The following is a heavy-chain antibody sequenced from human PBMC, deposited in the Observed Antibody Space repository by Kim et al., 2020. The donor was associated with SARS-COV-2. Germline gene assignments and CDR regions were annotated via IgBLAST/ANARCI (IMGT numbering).Heavy chain of an antibody. CDR3: ARVGYSGYLFDY. V-gene: IGHV1-3*01. J-gene: IGHJ4*02. D-gene: IGHD5-12*01. Sequence: TDTQKSEARVAITRDTSASTAYMALSSLRSEDTAVYYCARVGYSGYLFDYWGQGTLVTVSS.